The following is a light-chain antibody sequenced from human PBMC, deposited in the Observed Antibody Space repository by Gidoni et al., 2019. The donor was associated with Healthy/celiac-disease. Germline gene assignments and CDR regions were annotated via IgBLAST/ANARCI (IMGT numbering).Light chain of an antibody. CDR2: EVS. Sequence: QSARTQPDSVYGSPGQSITISCTGTSSDVGSYNLVSWYQQHPGKAPKLMIYEVSKRPSGVSNRFSGSKSGNTASLTISGLQAEDEADYYCCSYAGSSTFVVFGGGTKLTVL. CDR1: SSDVGSYNL. V-gene: IGLV2-23*02. CDR3: CSYAGSSTFVV. J-gene: IGLJ2*01.